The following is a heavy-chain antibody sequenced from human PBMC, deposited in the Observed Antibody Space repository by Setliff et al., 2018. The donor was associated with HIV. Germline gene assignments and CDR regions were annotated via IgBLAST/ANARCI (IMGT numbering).Heavy chain of an antibody. CDR1: GYTLTELS. Sequence: GASVKVSCKVSGYTLTELSIHWVRQAPGKGLEWMGGFVPEHSETIYAQKFRGRVTMTEDTSTDTAFMELSGLTSEDTAVYYCATRGDLLGRRASTVTVYYYYLDVWGNGTTVTVSS. CDR2: FVPEHSET. D-gene: IGHD4-17*01. CDR3: ATRGDLLGRRASTVTVYYYYLDV. V-gene: IGHV1-24*01. J-gene: IGHJ6*03.